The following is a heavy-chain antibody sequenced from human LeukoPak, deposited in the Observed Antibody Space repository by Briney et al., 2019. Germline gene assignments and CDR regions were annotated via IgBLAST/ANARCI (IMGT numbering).Heavy chain of an antibody. CDR3: ARVATMIVVVNYFDY. J-gene: IGHJ4*02. CDR1: GYTFTTYS. D-gene: IGHD3-22*01. CDR2: INPSGGST. V-gene: IGHV1-46*01. Sequence: ASVKVSCKASGYTFTTYSMHWVRQAPGQGLEWMGIINPSGGSTSYAQKFQGRVAMTRDTSTSTVYMELSSLRSEDTAVYYCARVATMIVVVNYFDYWGQGTLVTVSS.